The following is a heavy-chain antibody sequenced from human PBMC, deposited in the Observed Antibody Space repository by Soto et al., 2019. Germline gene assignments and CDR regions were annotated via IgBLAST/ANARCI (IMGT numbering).Heavy chain of an antibody. V-gene: IGHV3-23*01. CDR3: ASPYGDYWRGWEEGCYFDY. D-gene: IGHD3-3*01. CDR1: GFTFDSYP. J-gene: IGHJ4*02. Sequence: EVQLLESGGGLVQPGGSLRLSCAASGFTFDSYPLSWVRKAPGKGLEWVSSISGTGGKTFYADSVKGRFTISRDNSKNTLYLQMTSMRAEDTALYYCASPYGDYWRGWEEGCYFDYWCQGTLVTVS. CDR2: ISGTGGKT.